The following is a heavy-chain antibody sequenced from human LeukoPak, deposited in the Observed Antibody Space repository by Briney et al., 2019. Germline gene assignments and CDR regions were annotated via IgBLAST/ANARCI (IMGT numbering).Heavy chain of an antibody. D-gene: IGHD3-22*01. J-gene: IGHJ5*02. CDR2: IYYSGST. CDR1: GGSISSYY. Sequence: PSETLSLTCTVSGGSISSYYWSWIRQPPGKGLEWIGYIYYSGSTNHNPSLKSRVTISVDTSKNQFSLKLSSVTAADTAVYYCARGPLHYYDSSGYSNWFDPWGQGTLVTVSS. CDR3: ARGPLHYYDSSGYSNWFDP. V-gene: IGHV4-59*01.